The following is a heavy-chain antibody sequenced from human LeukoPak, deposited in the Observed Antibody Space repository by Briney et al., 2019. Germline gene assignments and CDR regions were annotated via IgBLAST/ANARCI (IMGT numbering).Heavy chain of an antibody. CDR3: AKGGYRNAYYYDY. D-gene: IGHD3-16*01. Sequence: GGSLRLSCAVSGFTVNNNYMSWVRQAPGKGLEWVSVIFGGGGTYYAGSVKGRFTMSRDDSKNTLYLQMSSLRAEDTAVYYCAKGGYRNAYYYDYWGQGTLVTVSS. V-gene: IGHV3-53*01. CDR1: GFTVNNNY. J-gene: IGHJ4*02. CDR2: IFGGGGT.